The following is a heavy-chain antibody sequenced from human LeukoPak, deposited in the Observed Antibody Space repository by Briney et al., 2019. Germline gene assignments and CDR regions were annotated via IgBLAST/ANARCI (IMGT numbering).Heavy chain of an antibody. Sequence: SVKVSCKASGYTFTSYGISWVRQAPGQGLEWMGGIIPIFGTANYAQKFQGRVTITADESTSTAYMELSSLRSEDTAVYYCARALSITIFGVADYWGQGTLVTVSS. J-gene: IGHJ4*02. CDR2: IIPIFGTA. D-gene: IGHD3-3*01. V-gene: IGHV1-69*13. CDR3: ARALSITIFGVADY. CDR1: GYTFTSYG.